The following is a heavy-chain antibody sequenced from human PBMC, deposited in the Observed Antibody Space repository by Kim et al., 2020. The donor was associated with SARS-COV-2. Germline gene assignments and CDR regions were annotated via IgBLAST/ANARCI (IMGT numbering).Heavy chain of an antibody. D-gene: IGHD2-2*02. Sequence: GGSLRLSCAASGFTFSNAWMSWVRQAPGKGLEWVGRIKSKTDGGTTDYAAPVKGRFTISRDDSKNTLYLQMNSLKTEDTAVYYCTTGDVVVPAAITGIDYWGQGTLVTVSS. CDR3: TTGDVVVPAAITGIDY. CDR2: IKSKTDGGTT. V-gene: IGHV3-15*01. J-gene: IGHJ4*02. CDR1: GFTFSNAW.